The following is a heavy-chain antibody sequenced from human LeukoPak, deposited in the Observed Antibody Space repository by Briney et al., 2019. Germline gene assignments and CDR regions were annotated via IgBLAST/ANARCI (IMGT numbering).Heavy chain of an antibody. D-gene: IGHD1-26*01. J-gene: IGHJ5*02. Sequence: GGSLRLSCAASGFTFSGYRLHWVRQAPGKGLEWVSRINIDGATTNYADSVKGRFTISRDNAKNTLHLQMNSLRADDTAVYYCVRVAVGTGVWFDPWGQGTLVTVSS. CDR1: GFTFSGYR. CDR2: INIDGATT. V-gene: IGHV3-74*01. CDR3: VRVAVGTGVWFDP.